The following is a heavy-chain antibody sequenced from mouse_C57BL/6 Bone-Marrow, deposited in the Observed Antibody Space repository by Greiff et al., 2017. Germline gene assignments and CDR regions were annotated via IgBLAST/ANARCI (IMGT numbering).Heavy chain of an antibody. J-gene: IGHJ1*03. V-gene: IGHV1-39*01. D-gene: IGHD1-1*01. CDR3: ARWGYYGSAHWYFDV. CDR2: INPNYGTT. CDR1: GYSFTDYN. Sequence: VQLQQSGPELVKPGASVKISCKASGYSFTDYNMNWVKQSPGKSLEWIGVINPNYGTTSYNQKFKGKATLTVDQSSSTAYMQLSRLTSEDSAVYYCARWGYYGSAHWYFDVWGTGTTVTVSS.